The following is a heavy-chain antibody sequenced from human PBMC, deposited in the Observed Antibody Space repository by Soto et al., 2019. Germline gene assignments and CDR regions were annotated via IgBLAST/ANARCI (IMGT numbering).Heavy chain of an antibody. CDR3: AKDRGVRGGPYYY. Sequence: EVQLLESGGGLVQPGGSLRLFCAASGFTFSSYAMSWVRQAPGKGLEWVSAISGSGGSTYYADSVKGRFTISRDNSKNTLYLQMNSLRAEDTAVYYCAKDRGVRGGPYYYWGQGTLVTVSS. CDR1: GFTFSSYA. V-gene: IGHV3-23*01. CDR2: ISGSGGST. J-gene: IGHJ4*02. D-gene: IGHD3-10*01.